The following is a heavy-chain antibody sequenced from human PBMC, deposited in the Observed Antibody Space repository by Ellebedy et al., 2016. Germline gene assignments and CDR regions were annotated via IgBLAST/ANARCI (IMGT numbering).Heavy chain of an antibody. CDR1: GFTFGDYG. Sequence: GGSLRLSXTASGFTFGDYGVSWFCQTPGRGPEWVGLIRSKAYGETTEYAASVRGRFTISRDDSKGMAYLQMNSLQTEDTAVYYCTRIYGTGTFLPDYWGQGTLVTVSS. CDR3: TRIYGTGTFLPDY. V-gene: IGHV3-49*03. J-gene: IGHJ4*02. D-gene: IGHD3-10*01. CDR2: IRSKAYGETT.